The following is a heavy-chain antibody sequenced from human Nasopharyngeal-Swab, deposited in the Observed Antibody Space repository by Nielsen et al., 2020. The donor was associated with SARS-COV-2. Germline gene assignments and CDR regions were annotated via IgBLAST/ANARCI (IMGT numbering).Heavy chain of an antibody. CDR3: VRGSDYRAFDI. Sequence: WIRQPPGKGLEWIGYIYYSGSTSYNPSLKSRVTISVDTSKNQFSLKVRSVTAADTAVYYCVRGSDYRAFDIWGQGTMGTVSS. V-gene: IGHV4-59*01. J-gene: IGHJ3*02. D-gene: IGHD1-26*01. CDR2: IYYSGST.